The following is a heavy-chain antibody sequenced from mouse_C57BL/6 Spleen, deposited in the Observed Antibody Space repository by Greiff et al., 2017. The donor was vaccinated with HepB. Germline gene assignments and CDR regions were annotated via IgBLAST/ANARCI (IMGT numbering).Heavy chain of an antibody. V-gene: IGHV14-3*01. CDR2: IDPANGNT. CDR1: GFNIKNTY. D-gene: IGHD1-1*01. Sequence: VQLQQSVAELVRPGASVKLSCTASGFNIKNTYMHWVKQRPEQGLEWIGRIDPANGNTKYAPKFQGKATITADTSSNTAYLQLSSLTSEDTAIYYCARYHYYYGSSSYYFDYWGQGTTLTVSS. CDR3: ARYHYYYGSSSYYFDY. J-gene: IGHJ2*01.